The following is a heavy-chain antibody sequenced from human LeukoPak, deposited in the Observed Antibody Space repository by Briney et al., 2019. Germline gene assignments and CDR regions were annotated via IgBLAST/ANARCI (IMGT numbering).Heavy chain of an antibody. D-gene: IGHD6-13*01. Sequence: PSETLSLTCTVSGGSISSSSYYWGWIRQPPGKGVEWIGSIYYSGSTYYNPSLKSRVTISVDTSKNQFSLKLSSVTAADTAVYYCARAGRGSSSWYLGNWFDPWGQGTLVTVSS. V-gene: IGHV4-39*07. CDR2: IYYSGST. J-gene: IGHJ5*02. CDR1: GGSISSSSYY. CDR3: ARAGRGSSSWYLGNWFDP.